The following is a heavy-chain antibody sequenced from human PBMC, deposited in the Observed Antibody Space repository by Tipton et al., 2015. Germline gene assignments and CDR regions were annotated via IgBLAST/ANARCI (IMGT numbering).Heavy chain of an antibody. D-gene: IGHD1-26*01. J-gene: IGHJ4*02. CDR1: GDSISSINW. CDR2: IYHSGDA. Sequence: TLSLTCAVSGDSISSINWWSWVRQPPGKGLEWIGQIYHSGDANYNPSLTSRATLSVDTSQNQFSLKLRSVTAGDTALYYCARQVGATHFDYWGQGTLVTVSS. V-gene: IGHV4-4*02. CDR3: ARQVGATHFDY.